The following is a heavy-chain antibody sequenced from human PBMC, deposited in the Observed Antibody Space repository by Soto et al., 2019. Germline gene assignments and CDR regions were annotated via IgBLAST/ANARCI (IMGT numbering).Heavy chain of an antibody. J-gene: IGHJ5*02. D-gene: IGHD3-3*01. Sequence: ASVKVSCKASGYTFTSYDINWVRQATGQGLEWMGWMNPNSGNTGYAQKFQGRVTMTRNTSISTAYMELSSLRSEDTAVYYCARAGGYDFWSGYYLNWSDPSGQGTLVTVS. CDR1: GYTFTSYD. V-gene: IGHV1-8*01. CDR2: MNPNSGNT. CDR3: ARAGGYDFWSGYYLNWSDP.